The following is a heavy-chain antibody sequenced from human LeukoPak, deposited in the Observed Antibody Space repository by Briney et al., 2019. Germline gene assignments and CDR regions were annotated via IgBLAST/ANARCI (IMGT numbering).Heavy chain of an antibody. CDR1: GGSFSGYY. CDR2: INHSGST. D-gene: IGHD3-10*01. J-gene: IGHJ4*02. Sequence: SETLPLTCAVYGGSFSGYYWSWIRQPPGKGLEWIGEINHSGSTNYNPSLKSRVTISVDTSKNQFSLKLSSVTAADTAVYYCASQRVVRGVTCFDYWGQGTLVTVSS. CDR3: ASQRVVRGVTCFDY. V-gene: IGHV4-34*01.